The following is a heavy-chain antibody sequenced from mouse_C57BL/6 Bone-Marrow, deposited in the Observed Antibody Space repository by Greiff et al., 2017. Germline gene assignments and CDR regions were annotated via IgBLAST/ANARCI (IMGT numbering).Heavy chain of an antibody. V-gene: IGHV2-5*01. J-gene: IGHJ3*01. Sequence: VKLVESGPGLVQPSQSLSITCTVSGFSLTSYGVHWVRQSPGKGLEWLGVIWRGGSTDYNAAFMSRLSTTKDNSKSQVFFKMNSLQADDTAIYYCAKNQGLRRGFAYWGQGTLVTVSA. D-gene: IGHD2-4*01. CDR3: AKNQGLRRGFAY. CDR1: GFSLTSYG. CDR2: IWRGGST.